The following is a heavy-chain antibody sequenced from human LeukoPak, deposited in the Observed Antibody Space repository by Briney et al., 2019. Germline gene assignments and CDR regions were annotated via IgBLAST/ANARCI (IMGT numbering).Heavy chain of an antibody. CDR3: VKASPFRISASGALCFDP. D-gene: IGHD6-13*01. J-gene: IGHJ5*02. Sequence: PGGSLRLSCSASGFTISSYAMHWVRQAPGKGLEYVSAISSNGGSTYYADSVKGRFTISRDNSKNTLYLQMSSLRAEDTAVYYCVKASPFRISASGALCFDPWGQGTLVTVSS. V-gene: IGHV3-64D*06. CDR2: ISSNGGST. CDR1: GFTISSYA.